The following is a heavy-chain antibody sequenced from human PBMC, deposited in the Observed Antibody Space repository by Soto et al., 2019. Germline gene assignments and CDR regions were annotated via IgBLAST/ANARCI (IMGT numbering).Heavy chain of an antibody. D-gene: IGHD6-6*01. Sequence: GSLRLSCAASGFAFSNYAMHWVRQAPGKGLEWVSSISTGIDATYYADSVKGRFTISRDDSKNTLYLQMNSLRAEDSAVYYCAKDRTVAARNFDYWGQGTQVTVSS. CDR2: ISTGIDAT. V-gene: IGHV3-23*01. CDR1: GFAFSNYA. CDR3: AKDRTVAARNFDY. J-gene: IGHJ4*02.